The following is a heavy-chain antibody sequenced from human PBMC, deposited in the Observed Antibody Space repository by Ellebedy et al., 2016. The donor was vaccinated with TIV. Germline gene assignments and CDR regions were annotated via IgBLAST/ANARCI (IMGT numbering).Heavy chain of an antibody. CDR1: GFTFNIQA. J-gene: IGHJ4*02. CDR2: ISDSGGST. D-gene: IGHD4-17*01. V-gene: IGHV3-23*01. Sequence: GGSLRLSXSASGFTFNIQAMSCVRHGPGKGLEWVSAISDSGGSTYYADSVKGRFTFSRDNSKNTLYLQMNSLRAEDTAVYYCAKVSPYGDYADYWGQGTLVTVSS. CDR3: AKVSPYGDYADY.